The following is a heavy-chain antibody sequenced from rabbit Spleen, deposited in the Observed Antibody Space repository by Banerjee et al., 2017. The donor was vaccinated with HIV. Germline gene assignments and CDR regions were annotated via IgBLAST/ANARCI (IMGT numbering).Heavy chain of an antibody. V-gene: IGHV1S45*01. D-gene: IGHD6-1*01. CDR1: GFSFSDRDV. Sequence: QEQLVESGGGLVKPEGSLTLTCKASGFSFSDRDVMCWVRQAPGKGLEWIACIYGGSSIATWYASWAKGRFTISKTSSTTVTLQMTSLTAADTATYLCARLSNNYAYIDLWGPGTLVTVS. J-gene: IGHJ4*01. CDR3: ARLSNNYAYIDL. CDR2: IYGGSSIAT.